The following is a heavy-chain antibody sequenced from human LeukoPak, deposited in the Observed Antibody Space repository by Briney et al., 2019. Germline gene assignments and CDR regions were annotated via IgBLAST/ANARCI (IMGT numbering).Heavy chain of an antibody. CDR2: IKHSGST. J-gene: IGHJ6*02. V-gene: IGHV4-34*01. CDR1: GGSFSGYY. Sequence: SETLSLTCAVYGGSFSGYYWSWIRQPPGKGLEWIGEIKHSGSTNYNPSLKSRVTISVDTSKNQFYLKLSSVTAADTAVYYCARGHPSSGWYGGPLGYYGMDVWGQGTTVTVSS. CDR3: ARGHPSSGWYGGPLGYYGMDV. D-gene: IGHD6-19*01.